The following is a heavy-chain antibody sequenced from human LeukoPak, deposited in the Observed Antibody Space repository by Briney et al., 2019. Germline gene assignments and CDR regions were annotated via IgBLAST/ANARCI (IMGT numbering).Heavy chain of an antibody. Sequence: GGSLRLSCAASEFTFSSYAMSWVRQAPGKGLEWVAVISYDGSNKYYADSVKGRFTISRDNSKNTLYLQMNSLRAEDTAVYYCAKDILPRYSSGWTSGFDYWGQGTLVTVSS. V-gene: IGHV3-30*18. D-gene: IGHD6-19*01. CDR3: AKDILPRYSSGWTSGFDY. CDR1: EFTFSSYA. J-gene: IGHJ4*02. CDR2: ISYDGSNK.